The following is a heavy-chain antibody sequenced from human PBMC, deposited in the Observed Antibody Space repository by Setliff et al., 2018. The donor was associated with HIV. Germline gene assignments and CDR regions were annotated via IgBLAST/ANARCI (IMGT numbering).Heavy chain of an antibody. V-gene: IGHV4-59*08. CDR3: ASWGEPTGIRSFDL. Sequence: SETLSLTCKVSDKSISPYYWNWIRRPPGKGLEWIGDTHHTGATDYSPSLKRRVATSVHPSQNQFSLILRSGAAADPAIYYCASWGEPTGIRSFDLWGQGITVTVSS. J-gene: IGHJ3*01. CDR2: THHTGAT. D-gene: IGHD1-1*01. CDR1: DKSISPYY.